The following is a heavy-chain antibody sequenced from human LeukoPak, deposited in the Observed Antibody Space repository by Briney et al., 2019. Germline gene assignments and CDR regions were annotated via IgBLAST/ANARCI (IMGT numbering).Heavy chain of an antibody. CDR3: ARFPAAGTAGDMDY. CDR2: IIPIFGTA. V-gene: IGHV1-69*13. D-gene: IGHD6-13*01. CDR1: GYTFTSYA. Sequence: SVKVSCKASGYTFTSYAISWVRQAPGQGLEWMGGIIPIFGTANYAQKFQGRVTITADESTSTAYMELSSLRSEDTAVYYCARFPAAGTAGDMDYWGQGTLVTVSS. J-gene: IGHJ4*02.